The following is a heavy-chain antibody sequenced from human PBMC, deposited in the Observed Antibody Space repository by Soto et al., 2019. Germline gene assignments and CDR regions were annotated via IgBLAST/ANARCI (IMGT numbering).Heavy chain of an antibody. CDR2: IYHTGKN. V-gene: IGHV4-31*03. CDR3: ERAGSSTANCIDP. Sequence: PWETLSLTCTVSGDAIYIGGYYWTWIRQHQGKGLEWIGYIYHTGKNYYNPSLESRVTMSVDTSKNQFSLKLASVTAADTAVYYCERAGSSTANCIDPWGQGTLVTVSS. CDR1: GDAIYIGGYY. D-gene: IGHD2-2*01. J-gene: IGHJ5*02.